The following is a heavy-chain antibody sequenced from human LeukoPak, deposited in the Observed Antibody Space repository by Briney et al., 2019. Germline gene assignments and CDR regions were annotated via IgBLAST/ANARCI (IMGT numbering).Heavy chain of an antibody. CDR2: IYTSGST. CDR1: GGSISSGSYY. V-gene: IGHV4-61*02. CDR3: AREARDNDAFDI. D-gene: IGHD2-21*01. Sequence: SETLSLTCTVSGGSISSGSYYWSWIRQPAGKGLEWIGRIYTSGSTNYNPSLKSRVTISVDTSKNQFSLKLSSVTAADTAVYYCAREARDNDAFDIWGQGTMVTVSS. J-gene: IGHJ3*02.